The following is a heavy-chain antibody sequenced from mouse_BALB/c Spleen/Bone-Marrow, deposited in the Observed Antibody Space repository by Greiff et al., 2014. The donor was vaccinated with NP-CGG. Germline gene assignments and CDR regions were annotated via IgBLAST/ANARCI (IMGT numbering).Heavy chain of an antibody. CDR3: AIYYYGSSGFAY. J-gene: IGHJ3*01. D-gene: IGHD1-1*01. CDR2: IDPANGNT. V-gene: IGHV14-3*02. Sequence: DVKLVESGAELVKPGASVKLSCTASGFNIKDTYMHWVKQRPEQGLEWIGWIDPANGNTKYDPKFQGKATITADTSSNTAYLQLSSLTSEDTAVYYCAIYYYGSSGFAYWGQGTLVTVSA. CDR1: GFNIKDTY.